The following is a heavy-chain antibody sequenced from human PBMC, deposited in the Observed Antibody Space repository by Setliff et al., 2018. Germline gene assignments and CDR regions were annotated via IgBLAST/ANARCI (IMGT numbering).Heavy chain of an antibody. CDR1: GGSISSSSYY. Sequence: LSLTCTVSGGSISSSSYYWGWIRQPPGKGLEWVGRTRSKATSYTTEYAPSVKGRFTISRDDSKSIGYLQMNSLKTEDTAVYYCSRQRVIEIWGGDCYWGRGTLVTVSS. J-gene: IGHJ4*02. D-gene: IGHD2-21*02. V-gene: IGHV3-72*01. CDR2: TRSKATSYTT. CDR3: SRQRVIEIWGGDCY.